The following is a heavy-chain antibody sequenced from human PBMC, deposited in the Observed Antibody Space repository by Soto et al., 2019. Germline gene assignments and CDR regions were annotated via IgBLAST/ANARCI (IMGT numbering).Heavy chain of an antibody. D-gene: IGHD3-10*01. V-gene: IGHV4-39*01. CDR2: IYYTGST. Sequence: SETLSLTCTVSGVPIISSNYHWVWIRQPPGKGLEWIGSIYYTGSTHYNPSLKSRVTVSADTSKNQFSLRLSSVIAADTAMYYCARHEFHSQRSETYLDYWGQGTLVTVSS. CDR3: ARHEFHSQRSETYLDY. CDR1: GVPIISSNYH. J-gene: IGHJ4*02.